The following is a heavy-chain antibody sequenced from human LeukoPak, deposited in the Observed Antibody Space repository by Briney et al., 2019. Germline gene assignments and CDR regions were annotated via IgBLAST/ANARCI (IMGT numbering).Heavy chain of an antibody. Sequence: SETLSLTCTVSGGSISSYYWSWIRQPAGKGLEWIGRIYTSGSTNYNPSLKSRVTMSVDTSKNQFSLKLSSVTAADTAGYYCARVGGGYCSGGSCEYYFDYWGQGTLVTVSS. V-gene: IGHV4-4*07. CDR3: ARVGGGYCSGGSCEYYFDY. J-gene: IGHJ4*02. CDR1: GGSISSYY. D-gene: IGHD2-15*01. CDR2: IYTSGST.